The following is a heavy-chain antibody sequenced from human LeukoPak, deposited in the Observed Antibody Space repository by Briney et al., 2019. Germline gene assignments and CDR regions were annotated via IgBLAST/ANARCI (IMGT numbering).Heavy chain of an antibody. V-gene: IGHV4-59*08. D-gene: IGHD4-17*01. J-gene: IGHJ4*02. Sequence: SETLSLTCTVSGGSISSYYWSWIRQPPGKGLEWIGYIYYSGSTYYNPSLKSRVTISVDTSKNQFSLKLSSVTAADTAVYYCASASFYGDYTPLSFDYWGQGTLVTVSS. CDR3: ASASFYGDYTPLSFDY. CDR2: IYYSGST. CDR1: GGSISSYY.